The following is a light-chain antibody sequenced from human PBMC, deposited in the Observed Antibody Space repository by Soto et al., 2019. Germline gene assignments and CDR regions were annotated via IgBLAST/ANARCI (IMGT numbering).Light chain of an antibody. Sequence: QSALTQPASVSGSPGQSITISCTGTSSDIGGYNFVSWYQHHPGRAPKLMIYEVSNRTSGVSNRCSGSKSGDTASLTISGLQAEDESDYYCTSYTTTTTLLYVFGTGTKLTVL. CDR1: SSDIGGYNF. CDR3: TSYTTTTTLLYV. CDR2: EVS. J-gene: IGLJ1*01. V-gene: IGLV2-14*01.